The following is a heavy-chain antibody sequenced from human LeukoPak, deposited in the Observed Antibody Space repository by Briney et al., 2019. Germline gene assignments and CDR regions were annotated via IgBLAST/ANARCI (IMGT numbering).Heavy chain of an antibody. D-gene: IGHD3-3*01. V-gene: IGHV3-48*01. CDR2: ISSSSSTI. CDR1: GFTFSSYS. CDR3: ARVPLDTIFGVVRTEDDY. Sequence: GGSLRLSCAASGFTFSSYSMNWVRQAPGKGLEWVSYISSSSSTIYYADSVKGRFTISRDNAKNSLYLQMNSLRAEDTAVYYCARVPLDTIFGVVRTEDDYWGQGTLVTVSS. J-gene: IGHJ4*02.